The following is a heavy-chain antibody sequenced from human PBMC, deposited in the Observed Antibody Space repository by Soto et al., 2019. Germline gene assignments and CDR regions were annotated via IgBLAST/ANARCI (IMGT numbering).Heavy chain of an antibody. CDR1: GYTFITYG. V-gene: IGHV1-18*01. CDR3: ARGPTDYYDNRANYFLDY. D-gene: IGHD3-22*01. Sequence: QVQLVQSGAEVKKPGASVKVSCKASGYTFITYGVSWVRQAPGQGLDWLGWISTYNGNTRYAERLQGRVTMTTDTTTNTAYMELRNLRSDDTAVYYCARGPTDYYDNRANYFLDYWVQGTLVTVSS. CDR2: ISTYNGNT. J-gene: IGHJ4*02.